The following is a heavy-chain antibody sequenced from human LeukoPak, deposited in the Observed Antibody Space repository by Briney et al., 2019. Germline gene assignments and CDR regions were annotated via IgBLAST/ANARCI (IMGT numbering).Heavy chain of an antibody. Sequence: ASVKVSCKASGYTFTGYYMHWVRQAPGQGLEWMGWMNPNSGNTGYAQNFQGRVTMTRDRSVSTAYMEMSSLTSEDTAVYYCARGTPYCTSASCYNYWGQGTLVTVSS. V-gene: IGHV1-8*02. CDR1: GYTFTGYY. CDR2: MNPNSGNT. D-gene: IGHD2-2*02. J-gene: IGHJ4*02. CDR3: ARGTPYCTSASCYNY.